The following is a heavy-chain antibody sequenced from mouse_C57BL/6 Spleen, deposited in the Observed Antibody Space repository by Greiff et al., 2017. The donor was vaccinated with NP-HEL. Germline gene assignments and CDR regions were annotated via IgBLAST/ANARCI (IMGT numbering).Heavy chain of an antibody. J-gene: IGHJ3*01. Sequence: EVQRVESGPELVKPGASVKIPCKASGYTFTDYNMDWVKQSHGKSLEWIGDINPNNGGTIYNQKFKGKATLTVDKSSSTAYMELRSLTSEDTAVYYCETWGTAQATYWFAYWGQGTLVTVSA. CDR2: INPNNGGT. V-gene: IGHV1-18*01. CDR3: ETWGTAQATYWFAY. CDR1: GYTFTDYN. D-gene: IGHD3-2*02.